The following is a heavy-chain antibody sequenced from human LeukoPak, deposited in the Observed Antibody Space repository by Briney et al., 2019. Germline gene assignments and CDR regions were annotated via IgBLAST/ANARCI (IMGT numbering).Heavy chain of an antibody. D-gene: IGHD3-9*01. J-gene: IGHJ4*02. CDR2: IFYRGRT. V-gene: IGHV4-39*07. CDR3: ASYFDYDTLTGDYATDY. Sequence: SETLSLTCTVSGGSITSSSYYWGWIREPPGKGLDWIGSIFYRGRTYYNPSLKSRVTVSVDTSKNQLSLKLISVTAADTAVYYCASYFDYDTLTGDYATDYWGQGTLVTVSS. CDR1: GGSITSSSYY.